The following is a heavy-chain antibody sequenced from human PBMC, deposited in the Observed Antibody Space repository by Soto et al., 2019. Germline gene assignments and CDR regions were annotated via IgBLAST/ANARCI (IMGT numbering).Heavy chain of an antibody. V-gene: IGHV6-1*01. J-gene: IGHJ1*01. D-gene: IGHD2-2*01. CDR1: GDSVSNNSAA. CDR3: ARGEEPVAMPFGY. CDR2: TYYRSKWYN. Sequence: PSQTLSLTCAISGDSVSNNSAAWNWIRQSPSRGLEWLGRTYYRSKWYNDYAVSMKSRIIINPDTSKNQFTLQLSSLTPADTAVYFCARGEEPVAMPFGYWAQGTPVPVSS.